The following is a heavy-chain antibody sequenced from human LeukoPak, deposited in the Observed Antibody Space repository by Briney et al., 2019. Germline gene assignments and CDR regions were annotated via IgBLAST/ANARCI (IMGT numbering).Heavy chain of an antibody. D-gene: IGHD3-22*01. Sequence: ASVKVSCKASGYTFTSYGISWVRHAPGQGLEWMGWISAYNGNTNYAQKLQGRVTMTTDTSTSTAYMELRSLRSDDTAVYYCARDKKVITSKVWFDPWGQGTLVTVSS. V-gene: IGHV1-18*01. J-gene: IGHJ5*02. CDR2: ISAYNGNT. CDR1: GYTFTSYG. CDR3: ARDKKVITSKVWFDP.